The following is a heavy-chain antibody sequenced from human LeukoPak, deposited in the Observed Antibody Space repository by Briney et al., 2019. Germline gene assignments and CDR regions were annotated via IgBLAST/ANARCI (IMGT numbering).Heavy chain of an antibody. J-gene: IGHJ3*02. CDR2: ISAYNGNT. V-gene: IGHV1-18*01. CDR1: GYTFTSYG. Sequence: ASVKVSCKASGYTFTSYGISWVRQAPGQGLEWMGWISAYNGNTNYAQKLQGRVTMTTDRSTSTAYMELRSLRSDDTAVYYCARVHSSGWWPSADYDAFDIWGQGTMVTVSS. D-gene: IGHD6-19*01. CDR3: ARVHSSGWWPSADYDAFDI.